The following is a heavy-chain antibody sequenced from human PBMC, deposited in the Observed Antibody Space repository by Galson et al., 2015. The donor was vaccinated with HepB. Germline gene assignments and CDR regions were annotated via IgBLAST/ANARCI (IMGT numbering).Heavy chain of an antibody. D-gene: IGHD5-18*01. J-gene: IGHJ4*02. CDR2: ISSNGGST. CDR1: GFTFSSYA. CDR3: ARAAGYSYGPFDY. Sequence: SLRLSCAASGFTFSSYAMHWVRQAPGKGLEYVSAISSNGGSTYYADSVKGRFTISRDNSKNTLYLQMGSLRAEDMAVYYCARAAGYSYGPFDYWGQGTLVTVSS. V-gene: IGHV3-64*02.